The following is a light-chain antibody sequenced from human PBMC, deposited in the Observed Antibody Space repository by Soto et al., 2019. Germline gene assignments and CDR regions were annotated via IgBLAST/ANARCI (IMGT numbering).Light chain of an antibody. Sequence: DIQITHSPSSLAASVVDRVTITFQASQCIGNYLNWYQQKPGKAPKLLIYDASSLQTGVPSRFSGSGSGTAFTLTISSLQPEDVATYYCQKYNSAPLNFGGGTKVDIK. CDR1: QCIGNY. J-gene: IGKJ4*01. V-gene: IGKV1-27*01. CDR3: QKYNSAPLN. CDR2: DAS.